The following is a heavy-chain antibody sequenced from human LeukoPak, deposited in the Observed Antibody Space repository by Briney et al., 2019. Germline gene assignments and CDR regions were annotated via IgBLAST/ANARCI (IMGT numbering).Heavy chain of an antibody. D-gene: IGHD6-19*01. Sequence: GGSLRLSCAASGFTFSSYAMHWVRQAPGKGLEYVSAISSNGGSTYYANSVKGRFTISRDNSKNTLYLQMGSLRAEDMAVYYCARDREIYSSGWFGYWGQGTLVTVSS. CDR3: ARDREIYSSGWFGY. V-gene: IGHV3-64*01. CDR2: ISSNGGST. J-gene: IGHJ4*02. CDR1: GFTFSSYA.